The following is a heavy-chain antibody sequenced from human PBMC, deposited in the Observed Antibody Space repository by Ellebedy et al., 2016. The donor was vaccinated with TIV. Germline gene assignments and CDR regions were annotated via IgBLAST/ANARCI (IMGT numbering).Heavy chain of an antibody. D-gene: IGHD5-12*01. Sequence: GGSLRLSCAASGFIFTDYAITWVRQAPGRGLEWVSTITASTYYADSVKCRFGISRDSSKKTVHLQMNNLRAEDTAIYYCAKERGYGVSYFDSWGQGSLVTVSS. CDR1: GFIFTDYA. CDR3: AKERGYGVSYFDS. J-gene: IGHJ4*02. V-gene: IGHV3-23*01. CDR2: ITAST.